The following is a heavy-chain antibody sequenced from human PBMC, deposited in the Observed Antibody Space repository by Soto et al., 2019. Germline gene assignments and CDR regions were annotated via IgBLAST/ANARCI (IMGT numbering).Heavy chain of an antibody. CDR1: GGSISSSSYY. V-gene: IGHV4-39*01. CDR3: ARHCISTSYYLGNWFDP. D-gene: IGHD2-2*01. Sequence: SETLSLTCTVSGGSISSSSYYWGWIRQPPGKGLEWIGSIYYSGSTYYNPSLKSRVTISVDTSKNQFSLKLSSVTAADTAVYYCARHCISTSYYLGNWFDPWGQGTLVTVSS. CDR2: IYYSGST. J-gene: IGHJ5*02.